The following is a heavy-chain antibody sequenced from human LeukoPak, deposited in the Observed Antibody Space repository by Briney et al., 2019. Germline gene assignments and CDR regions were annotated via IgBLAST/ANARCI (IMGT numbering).Heavy chain of an antibody. CDR1: GFTFSSYS. D-gene: IGHD1-1*01. J-gene: IGHJ4*02. Sequence: PGGSLRLSCAAPGFTFSSYSMNWVRQAPGKGLEWVSSIGSSSSNKYYADSVKGRFTISRDNAKNSLYLQMNSLRAEDTAVYYCAREELENFDYWGQGTLVTVSS. CDR3: AREELENFDY. V-gene: IGHV3-21*01. CDR2: IGSSSSNK.